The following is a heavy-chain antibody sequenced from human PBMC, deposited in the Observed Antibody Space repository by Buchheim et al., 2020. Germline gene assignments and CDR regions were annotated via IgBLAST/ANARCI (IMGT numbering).Heavy chain of an antibody. V-gene: IGHV5-10-1*01. CDR1: GYSFTSYW. CDR3: ARHALAYSNFHYYYYYGMDV. Sequence: EVQLVQSGAEVKKPGESLRISCKGSGYSFTSYWISWVRQMPGKGLEWMGRIDPSDSYTNYSPSFQGHVTISADKSIRTAYLQWSSLKASDTAMYYCARHALAYSNFHYYYYYGMDVWGQGTT. J-gene: IGHJ6*02. CDR2: IDPSDSYT. D-gene: IGHD4-11*01.